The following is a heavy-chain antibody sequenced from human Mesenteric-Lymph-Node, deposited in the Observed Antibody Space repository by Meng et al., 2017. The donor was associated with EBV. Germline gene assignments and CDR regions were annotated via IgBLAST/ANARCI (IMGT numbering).Heavy chain of an antibody. CDR1: GGAIIGVGYS. J-gene: IGHJ4*02. CDR2: IYHSGTT. CDR3: ARSAGGDYFDY. Sequence: QLQLQESGSGLVSPSQTLSLTCAVSGGAIIGVGYSWIWCRQAPGKGLEWIGFIYHSGTTYLNPSLRSRVNLSVDTSKNQFSLNLRSVSAADTAIYYCARSAGGDYFDYWGQGTLVTVSS. D-gene: IGHD1-26*01. V-gene: IGHV4-30-2*01.